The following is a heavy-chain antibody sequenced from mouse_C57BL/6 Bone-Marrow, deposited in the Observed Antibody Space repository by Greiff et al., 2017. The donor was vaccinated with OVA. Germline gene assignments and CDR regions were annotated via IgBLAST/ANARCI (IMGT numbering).Heavy chain of an antibody. D-gene: IGHD1-1*01. J-gene: IGHJ2*01. Sequence: EVQLQESGGGLVQPGGSMKLSCVASGFTFSNYWMNWVRQSPEKGLEWVAQIRLKSDNYATHYAESVKGRFTISRDDSKSSVYLQMNNLRAEDTGIYYCTNYGSSYLYYFDYWGQGTTLTVSS. CDR1: GFTFSNYW. V-gene: IGHV6-3*01. CDR3: TNYGSSYLYYFDY. CDR2: IRLKSDNYAT.